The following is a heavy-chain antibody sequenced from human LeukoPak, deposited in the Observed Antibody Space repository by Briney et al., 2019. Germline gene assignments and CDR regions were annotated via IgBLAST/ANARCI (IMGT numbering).Heavy chain of an antibody. CDR3: ARAYGSGSYLWYY. J-gene: IGHJ4*02. Sequence: SETLSLTCTVSGGSISSYYWSWIRQPPGKGLEWIGYIYYSGSTNYNPSLKSRVTISVDTSKNQFSLKLSSVTAADTAVYYCARAYGSGSYLWYYWGQGTLVTVSS. CDR2: IYYSGST. CDR1: GGSISSYY. D-gene: IGHD3-10*01. V-gene: IGHV4-59*01.